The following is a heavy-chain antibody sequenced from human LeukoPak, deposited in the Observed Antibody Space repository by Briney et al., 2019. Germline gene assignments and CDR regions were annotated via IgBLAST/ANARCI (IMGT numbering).Heavy chain of an antibody. J-gene: IGHJ3*02. CDR1: GFTFSGSA. CDR2: IRSKANSYAT. V-gene: IGHV3-73*01. D-gene: IGHD3-9*01. CDR3: TRPVLRYFDWSSDAFDI. Sequence: GGSLRLSCAAAGFTFSGSAMHWVRQASGKGLEWVGRIRSKANSYATAYAASVKGRFTISRDGSKNTAYLQMNSLKTEDTAVYYCTRPVLRYFDWSSDAFDIWGQGTMVTVSS.